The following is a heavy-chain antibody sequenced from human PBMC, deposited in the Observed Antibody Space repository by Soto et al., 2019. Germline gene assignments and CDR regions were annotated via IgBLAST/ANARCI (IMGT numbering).Heavy chain of an antibody. CDR3: ARKGYIGNYAMDV. J-gene: IGHJ6*02. CDR1: GYTFKSYD. D-gene: IGHD5-12*01. Sequence: QVQLVQSGAEVKEPGASVTVSCKASGYTFKSYDVMWGRKAPGQGLEWMGWISGHNGKADYSENFQGRVNMTTDTSTDTESMDLRGLKSDDTAVYDCARKGYIGNYAMDVWGQGTTVNV. V-gene: IGHV1-18*04. CDR2: ISGHNGKA.